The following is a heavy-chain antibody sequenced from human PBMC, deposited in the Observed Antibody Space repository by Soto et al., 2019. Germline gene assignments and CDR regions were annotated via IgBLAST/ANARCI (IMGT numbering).Heavy chain of an antibody. D-gene: IGHD5-18*01. CDR1: GGSISSGGYY. V-gene: IGHV4-31*03. Sequence: QVQLQESGPGLMKPSQTLSLTCTVSGGSISSGGYYWSWIRQHPGKGLEWIGYIYYSGSTYYNPSLKSRVTISVDTSKNQFSLKLSSVTAADTAVYYCAREGDGYSSFDYWGQGTLVTVSS. CDR3: AREGDGYSSFDY. CDR2: IYYSGST. J-gene: IGHJ4*02.